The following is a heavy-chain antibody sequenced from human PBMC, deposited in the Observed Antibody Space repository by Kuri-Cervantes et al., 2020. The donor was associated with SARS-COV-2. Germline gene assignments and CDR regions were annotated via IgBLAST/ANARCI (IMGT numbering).Heavy chain of an antibody. D-gene: IGHD6-13*01. V-gene: IGHV3-66*01. CDR2: IYSGGST. CDR3: ARCHSSSWFDYFDY. CDR1: GFTVSSNY. Sequence: GGSLRLSCAASGFTVSSNYMSWVRQAPGKGLEWVSVIYSGGSTYYADSVKGRFTISRDNSKNTLCLQMNSLRAEDTAVYYCARCHSSSWFDYFDYWGQGTLVTVSS. J-gene: IGHJ4*02.